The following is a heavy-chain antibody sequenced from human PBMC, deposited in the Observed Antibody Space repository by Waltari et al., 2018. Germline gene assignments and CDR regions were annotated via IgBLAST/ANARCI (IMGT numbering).Heavy chain of an antibody. V-gene: IGHV3-49*03. CDR2: IRSKAYGGTT. CDR3: TGELLGFQH. Sequence: EVQRVESGGGLVQPGRSLRLSCTASGFTFGDYAMSGFRQAPGKGLEWVGCIRSKAYGGTTEYAASVQGRFTISRDDSKSIAYLQMNSLKTEDTAVYYCTGELLGFQHWGQGTLVTVSS. CDR1: GFTFGDYA. J-gene: IGHJ1*01. D-gene: IGHD1-26*01.